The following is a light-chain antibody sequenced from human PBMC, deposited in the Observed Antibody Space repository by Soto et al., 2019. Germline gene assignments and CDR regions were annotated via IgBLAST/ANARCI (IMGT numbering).Light chain of an antibody. CDR2: KAS. CDR3: QHYNSYGT. Sequence: DIQMTQSPSTLSGSVGDRVTITCRASQTISSWLAWYQQRPGKAPKLLIYKASTLKSGVPSRFSGSGSGTDSTLTISSLQPDDFATYYCQHYNSYGTFGQGTKV. J-gene: IGKJ1*01. CDR1: QTISSW. V-gene: IGKV1-5*03.